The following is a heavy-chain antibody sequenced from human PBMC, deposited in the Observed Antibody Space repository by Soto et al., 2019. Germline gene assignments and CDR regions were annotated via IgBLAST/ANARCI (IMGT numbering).Heavy chain of an antibody. CDR3: ARDMYDYGDYPDAFDI. Sequence: SVKVSCKTSGFTFSSSAVHWVRQARGHRLQWIGWIDVGSANANYAQMLQERVTISRDMSTSTAYMELSSLRPEDTAVYYCARDMYDYGDYPDAFDIWGQGTMVTVSS. D-gene: IGHD4-17*01. V-gene: IGHV1-58*01. J-gene: IGHJ3*02. CDR1: GFTFSSSA. CDR2: IDVGSANA.